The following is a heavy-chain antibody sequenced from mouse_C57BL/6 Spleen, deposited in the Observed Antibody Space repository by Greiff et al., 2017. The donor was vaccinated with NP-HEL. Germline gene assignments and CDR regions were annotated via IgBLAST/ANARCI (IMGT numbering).Heavy chain of an antibody. Sequence: VQLQQSGPGLVKPSQSLSLTCSVTGYSITSGYYWNWIRQFPGNKLEWMGYISYDGSNNYNPSLKNRISITRDTSKNQFFLKLNSVTTEDTATYYCASFDYDGGAFAYWGQGTLVTVSA. CDR2: ISYDGSN. D-gene: IGHD2-4*01. CDR3: ASFDYDGGAFAY. V-gene: IGHV3-6*01. J-gene: IGHJ3*01. CDR1: GYSITSGYY.